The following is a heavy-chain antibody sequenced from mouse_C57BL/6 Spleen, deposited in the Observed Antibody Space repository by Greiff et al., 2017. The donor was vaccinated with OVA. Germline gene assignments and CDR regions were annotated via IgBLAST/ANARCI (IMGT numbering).Heavy chain of an antibody. V-gene: IGHV3-6*01. J-gene: IGHJ2*01. CDR2: ISYDGSN. CDR1: GYSITSGYY. Sequence: EVHLVESGPGLVKPSQSLSLTCSVTGYSITSGYYWNWIRQFPGNKLEWIGYISYDGSNNYNPSLKNRISITRDTSKNQFFLKLNSVTTEDTATYYCARDKALYSNYYPYFDYWGQGTTLTVSS. D-gene: IGHD2-5*01. CDR3: ARDKALYSNYYPYFDY.